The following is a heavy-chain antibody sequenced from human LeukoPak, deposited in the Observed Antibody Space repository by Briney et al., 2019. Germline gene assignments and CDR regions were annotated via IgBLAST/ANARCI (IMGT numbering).Heavy chain of an antibody. D-gene: IGHD2-21*01. CDR2: IIENGGET. J-gene: IGHJ4*02. CDR3: AKDFRIGYSAHFDY. CDR1: GFTFNKFA. Sequence: GGSLRLSCAASGFTFNKFAMSWVRQAPGKGLEWVSGIIENGGETYYADSVRGRFTISRDNSKNTLYLQMNSLRAEDTAVYYCAKDFRIGYSAHFDYWGQGALVTVSS. V-gene: IGHV3-23*01.